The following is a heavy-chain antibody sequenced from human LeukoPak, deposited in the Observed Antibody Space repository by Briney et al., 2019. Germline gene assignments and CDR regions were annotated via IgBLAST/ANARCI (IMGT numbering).Heavy chain of an antibody. Sequence: GGSLRLSCAASGFIFNSYGMHWVRQAPDKRLEWVAFISYDGGAASYGNSVEGRFTISRDNSKNTVYLQMSSLKREDTAVCYCAKDQAGGWGQGTLVTVSS. CDR1: GFIFNSYG. CDR3: AKDQAGG. V-gene: IGHV3-30*02. J-gene: IGHJ4*02. D-gene: IGHD3-16*01. CDR2: ISYDGGAA.